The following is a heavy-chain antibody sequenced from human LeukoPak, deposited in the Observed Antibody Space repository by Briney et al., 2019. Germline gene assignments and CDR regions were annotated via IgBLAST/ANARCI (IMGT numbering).Heavy chain of an antibody. V-gene: IGHV3-11*01. CDR2: ISSSGSTI. CDR1: GFTFSDYY. D-gene: IGHD3-22*01. Sequence: GGSLRLSCAASGFTFSDYYMSWIRQAPGKGLEWVSYISSSGSTIYYADSVKGRFTISRDNAKNSLYLQMNSLRAEDTAVYYCARDEDSSGFWYYGMDVWGQGTTVTVSS. CDR3: ARDEDSSGFWYYGMDV. J-gene: IGHJ6*02.